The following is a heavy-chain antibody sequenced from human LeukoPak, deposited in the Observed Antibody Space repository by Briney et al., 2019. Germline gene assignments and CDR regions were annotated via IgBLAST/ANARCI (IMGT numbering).Heavy chain of an antibody. J-gene: IGHJ4*02. Sequence: PSETLSLTCTVSGGSISSSSYYWGWIRQPPGKGLEWIGSIYYSGSTYYNPSLKSRVTISVDTSKNQFSLKLSSVTAADTAVYYCARDSSGYYYGVDYWGQGTLVTVSS. CDR2: IYYSGST. CDR1: GGSISSSSYY. CDR3: ARDSSGYYYGVDY. V-gene: IGHV4-39*02. D-gene: IGHD3-22*01.